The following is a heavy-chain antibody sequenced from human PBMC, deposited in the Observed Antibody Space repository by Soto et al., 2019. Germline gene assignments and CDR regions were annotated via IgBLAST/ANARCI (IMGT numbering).Heavy chain of an antibody. D-gene: IGHD3-10*01. V-gene: IGHV1-69*01. CDR2: LNPIFGIK. CDR3: AKEAGDH. Sequence: QMQLVQSGAEVKERGSSVKISCKTSGGTFNTYALTWVRQAPGQGLEWIGGLNPIFGIKNVARRFQGRVTINADESLTTAYMEMTSLGSDDTAVYYCAKEAGDHWGQGTLVTVSS. CDR1: GGTFNTYA. J-gene: IGHJ4*02.